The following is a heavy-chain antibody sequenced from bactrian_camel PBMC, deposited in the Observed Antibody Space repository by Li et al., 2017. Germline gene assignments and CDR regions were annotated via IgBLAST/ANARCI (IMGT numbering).Heavy chain of an antibody. D-gene: IGHD3*01. V-gene: IGHV3S40*01. Sequence: VQLVESGGGLVQPGGSLRLSCQASGFTFINYDMGWVRQAPGKGLEWVSGINCGGGATYYADSVQGRFSIFRDSAKGTVVLQMNSLKPEDTATYYCANNDGRVLLVTACLGQGTQVTVS. CDR1: GFTFINYD. J-gene: IGHJ4*01. CDR2: INCGGGAT.